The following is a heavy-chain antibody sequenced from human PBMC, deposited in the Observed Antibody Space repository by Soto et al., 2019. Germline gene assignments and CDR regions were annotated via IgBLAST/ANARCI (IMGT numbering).Heavy chain of an antibody. D-gene: IGHD6-19*01. V-gene: IGHV4-59*01. J-gene: IGHJ1*01. CDR1: GGSISSYY. CDR2: IYYSGST. Sequence: SETLSLTCPVSGGSISSYYWSWIRQPPGKGLEWIGYIYYSGSTNYNPSLKSRVTISVDTSKNQFSLKLSSVTAADTAVYYCARGSSGWYPTLQHWGQGPLVTVS. CDR3: ARGSSGWYPTLQH.